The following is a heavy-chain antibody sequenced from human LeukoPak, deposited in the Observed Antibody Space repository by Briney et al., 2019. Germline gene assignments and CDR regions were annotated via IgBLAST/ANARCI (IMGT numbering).Heavy chain of an antibody. J-gene: IGHJ4*02. D-gene: IGHD5-18*01. V-gene: IGHV4-59*08. Sequence: SETLSLTCNVSGDSISSYYWSWIRQPPGQGLEWIGHIYYSGSTNYNPSLKNRVTISVDTSKSQFSLKLISVTAADTAFYYCARHTTMAHFDYWGQGTLVTVSS. CDR2: IYYSGST. CDR1: GDSISSYY. CDR3: ARHTTMAHFDY.